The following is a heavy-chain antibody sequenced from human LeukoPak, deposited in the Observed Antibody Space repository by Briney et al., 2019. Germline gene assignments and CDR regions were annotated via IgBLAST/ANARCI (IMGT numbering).Heavy chain of an antibody. CDR1: GFIFSSCG. Sequence: GGSLRLSCAASGFIFSSCGMHWVRQAPGKGLEWVAVIWYDGSNKYYADSVKGRFTISRDNSKNTLYLQMNSLRAEDTAVYYCAKGQDEVVATIDYWGQGTLVTVSS. V-gene: IGHV3-33*06. CDR2: IWYDGSNK. CDR3: AKGQDEVVATIDY. D-gene: IGHD1-26*01. J-gene: IGHJ4*02.